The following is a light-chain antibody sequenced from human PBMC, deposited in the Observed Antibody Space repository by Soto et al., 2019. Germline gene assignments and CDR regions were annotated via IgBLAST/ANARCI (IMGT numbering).Light chain of an antibody. J-gene: IGLJ1*01. V-gene: IGLV2-14*01. CDR1: RSDVGGYNY. Sequence: QSALTQPASVSGSPGQSITISCTGTRSDVGGYNYVSWYQQHPGETPKLMIYDVSNRPSGVSNRFSGSKSGNTASLTISGLQADDEADYYCSSYTNSNTLVFGTGTKVTVL. CDR2: DVS. CDR3: SSYTNSNTLV.